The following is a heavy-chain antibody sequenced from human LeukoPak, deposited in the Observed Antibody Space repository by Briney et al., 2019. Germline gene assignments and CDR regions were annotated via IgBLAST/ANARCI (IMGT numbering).Heavy chain of an antibody. CDR3: ARGLVPDLVVVRDSLSIYAFDI. CDR1: GYTFTSYY. Sequence: ASVKVSCKASGYTFTSYYMHWVRQAPGQGLEWMGIINPSCGSTSYAQKFQGRGTMTRDTSTSTVYMELSSLRFEDTAVYYCARGLVPDLVVVRDSLSIYAFDIWGQGTMVTVSS. D-gene: IGHD2-2*01. V-gene: IGHV1-46*01. CDR2: INPSCGST. J-gene: IGHJ3*02.